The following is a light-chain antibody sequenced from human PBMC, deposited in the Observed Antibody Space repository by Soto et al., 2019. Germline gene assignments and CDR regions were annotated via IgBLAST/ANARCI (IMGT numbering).Light chain of an antibody. CDR2: DVS. Sequence: QSVLTQPASVSGSPGQSITISCTGTSSDVGGYNYVSWYQQHPGKAPKLMIYDVSNRPSGVSNRFSGFKSGNTASLTISGLQAEDEADHYCSSYTSSSTLVVFGGGTKLTVL. CDR1: SSDVGGYNY. V-gene: IGLV2-14*01. J-gene: IGLJ2*01. CDR3: SSYTSSSTLVV.